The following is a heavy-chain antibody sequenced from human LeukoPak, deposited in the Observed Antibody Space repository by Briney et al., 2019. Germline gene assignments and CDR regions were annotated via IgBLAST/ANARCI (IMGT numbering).Heavy chain of an antibody. D-gene: IGHD3-3*01. V-gene: IGHV3-23*01. CDR2: ISGSGGST. CDR1: GFTFSSYA. J-gene: IGHJ4*02. CDR3: AKDRGGLYYDFWSGDYTELDY. Sequence: PGGSLRLSCAASGFTFSSYAMSWVRQAPGKGLEWVSAISGSGGSTYYADSVKGRFTISRDKSKNTLYLQMNSLRAEDTAVYYCAKDRGGLYYDFWSGDYTELDYWGQGTLVTVSS.